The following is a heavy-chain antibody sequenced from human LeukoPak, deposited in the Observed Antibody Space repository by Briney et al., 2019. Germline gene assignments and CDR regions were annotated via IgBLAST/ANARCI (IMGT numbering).Heavy chain of an antibody. CDR1: GFTFSSYG. V-gene: IGHV3-30*02. CDR3: ATYRQVLLPFES. CDR2: IRYDGSNK. J-gene: IGHJ4*02. D-gene: IGHD2-8*02. Sequence: GGSLRLSCAAPGFTFSSYGMHWVRQAPGKGLEWVAFIRYDGSNKYYADSVKGRFTISRDNSKSTLSLQMNSLRAEDTAIYYCATYRQVLLPFESWGQGTLVTVSS.